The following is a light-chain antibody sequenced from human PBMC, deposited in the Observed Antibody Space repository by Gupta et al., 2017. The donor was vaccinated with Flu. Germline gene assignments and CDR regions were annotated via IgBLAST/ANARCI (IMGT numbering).Light chain of an antibody. J-gene: IGLJ3*02. CDR1: SSNIGTNT. V-gene: IGLV1-44*01. CDR2: SNN. Sequence: QSVLTQPPSASGTPGQRVTISCSGSSSNIGTNTVNWYQQFPGTAPKLLSYSNNQRPSGVPDRFSGSKSGTSASLAISGLQSEDEADYYCAEWADTLNAWMFGGGTKLTVL. CDR3: AEWADTLNAWM.